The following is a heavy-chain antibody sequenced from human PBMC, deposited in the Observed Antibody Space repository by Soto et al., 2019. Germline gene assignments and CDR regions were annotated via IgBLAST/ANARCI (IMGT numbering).Heavy chain of an antibody. D-gene: IGHD3-10*01. V-gene: IGHV3-30*18. CDR3: AKDRNSGDYYYGMDV. J-gene: IGHJ6*02. Sequence: QVQLVESGGGVVQPGRSLRLSCAASGFTFSSYGMHWVRQAPGKGLEWVAVISYDGSNKYYADSVKGRFTISRDNSKNTLYLQMNSLRAEDTAVYYCAKDRNSGDYYYGMDVWGQGTTVTVSS. CDR1: GFTFSSYG. CDR2: ISYDGSNK.